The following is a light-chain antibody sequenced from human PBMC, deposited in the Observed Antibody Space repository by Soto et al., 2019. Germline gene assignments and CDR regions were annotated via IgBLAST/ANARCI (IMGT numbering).Light chain of an antibody. V-gene: IGKV1-6*01. CDR2: AAS. CDR1: QGIRND. CDR3: QQYKSYSRT. Sequence: AIQMTQSPSSLSASVGDRVTITCRASQGIRNDLGWYQQKPGKAPKLLIYAASSLQSGVPSRFSGSGSGTDFTLTISSLQPEEFATYYCQQYKSYSRTFGQGTKVEIK. J-gene: IGKJ1*01.